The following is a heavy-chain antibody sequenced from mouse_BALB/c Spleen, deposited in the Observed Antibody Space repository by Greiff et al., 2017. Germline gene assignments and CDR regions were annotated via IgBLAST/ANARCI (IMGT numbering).Heavy chain of an antibody. CDR3: ARNPRLRDYYAMDY. V-gene: IGHV2-4-1*01. J-gene: IGHJ4*01. D-gene: IGHD1-2*01. CDR2: IWSGGST. Sequence: QVQLQQSGPGLVQPSQCLSITCTVSGFSLTSYCVHWVRQSPGKGLEWLGVIWSGGSTDYNAAFISRLSISKDNSKRQVFFKMNSLQADDTAIYYCARNPRLRDYYAMDYWGQGTSVTVSS. CDR1: GFSLTSYC.